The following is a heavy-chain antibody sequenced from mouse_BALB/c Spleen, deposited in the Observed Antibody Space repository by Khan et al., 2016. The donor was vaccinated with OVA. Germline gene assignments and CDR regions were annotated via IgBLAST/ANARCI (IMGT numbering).Heavy chain of an antibody. V-gene: IGHV3-2*02. D-gene: IGHD1-1*01. CDR2: ISYSGNT. J-gene: IGHJ2*01. Sequence: EVKLQESGPGLVKPSQSLSLTCNVTGYSITSDYAWNWIRQFPGNKLEWMGFISYSGNTNYNPSLKSRIPITRDTSKNQFFMQLNSVTTEDTATYYCARVYGGDFDYWGQGTTLTVSS. CDR3: ARVYGGDFDY. CDR1: GYSITSDYA.